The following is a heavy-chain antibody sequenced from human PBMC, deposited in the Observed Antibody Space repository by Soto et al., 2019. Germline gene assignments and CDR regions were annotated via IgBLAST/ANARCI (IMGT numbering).Heavy chain of an antibody. J-gene: IGHJ6*03. CDR1: GYTFTSYY. Sequence: ASVKVSCKASGYTFTSYYMHWVRQAPGQGLEWMGIINPSGGSTSYAQKFQGRVTMTRDTSTSTVYMELSSLRSEDTAVYYCARGARFYQLLWGFGRDYMDVWGKGTTVTVSS. V-gene: IGHV1-46*03. CDR2: INPSGGST. CDR3: ARGARFYQLLWGFGRDYMDV. D-gene: IGHD2-2*01.